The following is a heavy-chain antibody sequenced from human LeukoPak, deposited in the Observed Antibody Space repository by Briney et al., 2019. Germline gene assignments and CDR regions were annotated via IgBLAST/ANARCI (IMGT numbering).Heavy chain of an antibody. CDR3: ARGFSSSAQGTFDP. Sequence: SETLSLTCAVSGGSISSSNWWSWVRQPPGKGLEWIGEIYHSGSTNYNPSLKSRVTISVDTSKNQFSLKLSSVTAADTAVYYCARGFSSSAQGTFDPWGQGTLVTVSS. J-gene: IGHJ5*02. CDR2: IYHSGST. CDR1: GGSISSSNW. D-gene: IGHD6-6*01. V-gene: IGHV4-4*02.